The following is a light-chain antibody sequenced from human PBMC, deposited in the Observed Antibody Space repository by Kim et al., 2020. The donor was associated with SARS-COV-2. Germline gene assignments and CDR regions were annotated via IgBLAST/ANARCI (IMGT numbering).Light chain of an antibody. CDR2: GAS. CDR3: QQYGTLPYT. V-gene: IGKV3-20*01. CDR1: QSVNSRY. J-gene: IGKJ2*01. Sequence: LPPGERATPSCRASQSVNSRYLAWYQVKPGQAPRLLIFGASSWATGVPDRFSGSGSGTDFTLTISSLEPEDFAVYYCQQYGTLPYTFGQGTKLEI.